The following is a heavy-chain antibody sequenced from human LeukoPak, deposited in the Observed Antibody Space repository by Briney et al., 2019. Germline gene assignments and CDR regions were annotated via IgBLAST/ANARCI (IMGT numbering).Heavy chain of an antibody. CDR1: GFTFSSYA. V-gene: IGHV3-23*01. CDR3: AKDKWKGYVDY. Sequence: GGSLRLSCVASGFTFSSYAVSWVRQAPGKGLEWVSAISGSGGSTYYADSVKGRFTISRDNSKNTLYLQMNSLRAEDTAVYYCAKDKWKGYVDYWGQGTLVTVSS. J-gene: IGHJ4*02. D-gene: IGHD1-20*01. CDR2: ISGSGGST.